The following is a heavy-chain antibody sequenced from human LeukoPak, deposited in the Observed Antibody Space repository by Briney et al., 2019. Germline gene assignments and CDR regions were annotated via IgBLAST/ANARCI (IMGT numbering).Heavy chain of an antibody. V-gene: IGHV3-23*01. CDR3: TKDATPFNSIWDYFDS. D-gene: IGHD7-27*01. CDR2: IGGGDDI. Sequence: GGSLRLSCAASGFTFRNYAMNWVRQAPGKGLEWVAGIGGGDDIEYADSVKGRFTGSRDDSKNTLYLRMSSLRIEDTAVYYCTKDATPFNSIWDYFDSWGQGTLVTVSA. CDR1: GFTFRNYA. J-gene: IGHJ4*02.